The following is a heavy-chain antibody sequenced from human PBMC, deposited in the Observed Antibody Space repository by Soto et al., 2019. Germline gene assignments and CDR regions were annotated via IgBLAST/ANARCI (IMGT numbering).Heavy chain of an antibody. CDR3: ALGDIVVVPAARGFDP. Sequence: PGGSLRLSCAASGFTFSSYGMHWVRQAPGKGLEWVAVISYDGSNKYYADSVKGRFTISRDNSKNTLYLQMNSLRAEDTAVYYCALGDIVVVPAARGFDPWGQGTLVTVSS. CDR2: ISYDGSNK. V-gene: IGHV3-30*03. D-gene: IGHD2-2*01. CDR1: GFTFSSYG. J-gene: IGHJ5*02.